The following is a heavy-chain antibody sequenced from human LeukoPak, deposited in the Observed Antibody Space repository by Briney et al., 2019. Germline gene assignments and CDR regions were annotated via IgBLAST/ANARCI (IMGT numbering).Heavy chain of an antibody. CDR2: IYYSGST. V-gene: IGHV4-59*12. Sequence: ASETLSLTCTVSGGSIRSYYWSWIRQSPGKGLEWIGYIYYSGSTNYNPSLKSRVTISVDTSKKQFALKLTSVTAGDTGVYYCGRIGVYGDYVDFWGQGTLVTVSS. J-gene: IGHJ4*02. CDR3: GRIGVYGDYVDF. D-gene: IGHD4-17*01. CDR1: GGSIRSYY.